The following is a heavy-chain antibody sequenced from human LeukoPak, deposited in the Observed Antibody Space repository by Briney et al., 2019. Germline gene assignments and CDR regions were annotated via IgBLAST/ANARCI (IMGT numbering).Heavy chain of an antibody. D-gene: IGHD2-21*01. CDR2: ISYSGST. CDR3: ARVHSYYYYGMDV. V-gene: IGHV4-59*08. CDR1: AGSISNYY. Sequence: PSETLSLTCTVSAGSISNYYWSWIRQPPGKGLEWIGYISYSGSTNYNPSLKSRVTISVDTSKNQFSLKLSSVTAADTAVYYCARVHSYYYYGMDVWGQGTTVTVSS. J-gene: IGHJ6*02.